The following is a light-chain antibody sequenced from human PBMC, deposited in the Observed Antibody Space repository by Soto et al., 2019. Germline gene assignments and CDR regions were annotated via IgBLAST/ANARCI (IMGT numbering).Light chain of an antibody. V-gene: IGKV3-15*01. CDR2: GAS. CDR3: QQYNNWPPVT. Sequence: EIVMTQSPPTLVVSPGERPTLSFRASQSVSGNLAWYQQKPAQAPRLVXYGASTRATGIPARFSGSGSGTELTLTISSLQSEDFAVYYCQQYNNWPPVTFGQGTKVDIK. J-gene: IGKJ1*01. CDR1: QSVSGN.